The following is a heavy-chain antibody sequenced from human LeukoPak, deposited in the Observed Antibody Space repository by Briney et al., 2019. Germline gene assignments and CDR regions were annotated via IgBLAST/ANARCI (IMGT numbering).Heavy chain of an antibody. D-gene: IGHD6-19*01. Sequence: SETLSLTCTVSGGSISSYYWNWIRQPPGKGLEWIGYIYYSGSTSYNPSLKGRVTISVDTSKNQFSLKLSSVTAADTAVYHCARGSSSGWFLGDVWGKGTTVTVSS. CDR1: GGSISSYY. V-gene: IGHV4-59*01. CDR2: IYYSGST. J-gene: IGHJ6*04. CDR3: ARGSSSGWFLGDV.